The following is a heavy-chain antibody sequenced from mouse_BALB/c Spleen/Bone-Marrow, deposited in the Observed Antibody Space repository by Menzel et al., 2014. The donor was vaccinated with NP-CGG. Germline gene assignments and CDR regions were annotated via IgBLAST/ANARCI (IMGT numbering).Heavy chain of an antibody. V-gene: IGHV1-4*01. CDR3: ARPKGFALDY. CDR2: VNPRSGYA. Sequence: VQLQQSGAELASPGASVKMSCKAPGYTFTDYTIQWVKQRPGQGLEWIGYVNPRSGYANYNLKFKDKATLTADKSSSTAFMQLSSLTSEDSAVYYRARPKGFALDYWGQGTALTVSS. J-gene: IGHJ2*01. CDR1: GYTFTDYT.